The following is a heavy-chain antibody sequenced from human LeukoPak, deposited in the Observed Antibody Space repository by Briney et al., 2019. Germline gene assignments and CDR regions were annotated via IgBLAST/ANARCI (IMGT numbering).Heavy chain of an antibody. D-gene: IGHD3-16*02. CDR3: AAQKRGTSRPYYFDY. V-gene: IGHV3-74*01. Sequence: GGSLRLSCAVSGFTFSSYWIHWVHQAPGKGLVWLSRINSDGSSTSYADSVKGRFTISRDNSKTTLYLQMNSLRAEDTAVYYCAAQKRGTSRPYYFDYWGQGTLLTVSS. CDR1: GFTFSSYW. J-gene: IGHJ4*02. CDR2: INSDGSST.